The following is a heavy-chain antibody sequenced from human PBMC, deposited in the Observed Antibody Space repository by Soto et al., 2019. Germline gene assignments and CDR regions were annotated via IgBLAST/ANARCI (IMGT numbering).Heavy chain of an antibody. Sequence: GGSLRLSCAASGFTFSSYSMNWVRQAPGKGLEWVSSISSSSSYIYYADSVKGRFTISRDNAKNSLYLQMNSLRAEDTAVYYCANTYYDYIWGSYRYIGGENYTDYWGQGTLVTVSS. CDR1: GFTFSSYS. D-gene: IGHD3-16*02. CDR2: ISSSSSYI. V-gene: IGHV3-21*01. J-gene: IGHJ4*02. CDR3: ANTYYDYIWGSYRYIGGENYTDY.